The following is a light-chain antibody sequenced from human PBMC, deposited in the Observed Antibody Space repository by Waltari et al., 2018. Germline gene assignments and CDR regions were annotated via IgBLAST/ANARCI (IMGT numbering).Light chain of an antibody. V-gene: IGLV3-27*01. CDR1: ILAKTH. J-gene: IGLJ2*01. CDR3: YSASDNNLVI. CDR2: QDN. Sequence: SYEPTQPSSVSVSPGQTARITCSGDILAKTHARWFQQKPGQAPLLVIFQDNLRPSGIPERFSGSSSGTTVTLTISGAHVDDEADYHCYSASDNNLVIFGGGTKLTVL.